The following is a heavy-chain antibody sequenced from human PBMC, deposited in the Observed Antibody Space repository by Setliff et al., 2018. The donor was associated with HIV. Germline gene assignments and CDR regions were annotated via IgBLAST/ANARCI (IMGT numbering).Heavy chain of an antibody. CDR3: ARRGWNGYTAFDC. D-gene: IGHD5-12*01. CDR1: GGSFSDYS. Sequence: ASETLSLTCAVYGGSFSDYSWNWVRQPPGKGLEWIGEINHSGSTNYNPSLKSRVTISADTFKKQFSLNVTSVTAADTAVYYCARRGWNGYTAFDCWGQGTQVTVSS. V-gene: IGHV4-34*01. J-gene: IGHJ4*02. CDR2: INHSGST.